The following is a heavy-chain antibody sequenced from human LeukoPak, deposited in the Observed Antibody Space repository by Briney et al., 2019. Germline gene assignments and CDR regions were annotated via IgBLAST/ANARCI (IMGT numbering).Heavy chain of an antibody. Sequence: PSETLSLTCAVYGGSFSGYYWSWIRQPPGKGLEWIGEINHSGSTNYNPSLKSRDTISVDTSKNQFSLKLSSVTAADTAVYYCAREVGRGHTFGSNYWGQGTLVTVSS. J-gene: IGHJ4*02. CDR2: INHSGST. V-gene: IGHV4-34*01. CDR1: GGSFSGYY. CDR3: AREVGRGHTFGSNY. D-gene: IGHD5-18*01.